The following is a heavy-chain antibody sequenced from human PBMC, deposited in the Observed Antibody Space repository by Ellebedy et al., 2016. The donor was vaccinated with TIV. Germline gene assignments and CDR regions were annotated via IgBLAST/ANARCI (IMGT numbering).Heavy chain of an antibody. J-gene: IGHJ4*02. D-gene: IGHD2-2*01. Sequence: AASVKVSCQASGYTFTGYYMHWVRQAPGQGLEWMGWINPNSGGTNYAQKFQGWVTMTRDTSISTAYMELSRLRSDDTAVYYCARDLEGYCSSTSCYGFGRLDYWGQGTLVTVSS. CDR3: ARDLEGYCSSTSCYGFGRLDY. CDR2: INPNSGGT. CDR1: GYTFTGYY. V-gene: IGHV1-2*04.